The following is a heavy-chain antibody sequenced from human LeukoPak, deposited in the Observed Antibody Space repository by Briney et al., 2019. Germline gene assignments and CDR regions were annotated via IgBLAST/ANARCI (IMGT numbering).Heavy chain of an antibody. CDR2: VNHSGST. CDR3: ARSSGAAPSKRFDY. D-gene: IGHD6-6*01. J-gene: IGHJ4*02. CDR1: GGSFSDNY. V-gene: IGHV4-34*01. Sequence: SETLSLTCAVYGGSFSDNYWAWIRQPPGTGLEWIGEVNHSGSTNYNPSLKSRVTISLDTSKTHFSLNLSSVTAADTAVYFCARSSGAAPSKRFDYWGQGALVTVSS.